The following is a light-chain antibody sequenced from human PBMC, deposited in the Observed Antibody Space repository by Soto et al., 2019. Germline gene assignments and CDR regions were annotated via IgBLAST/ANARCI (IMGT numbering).Light chain of an antibody. Sequence: DIPMTQSPSTLSASVGDRVTITCRASQSISSWLAWYQQKPGKAPKLLIYDASSLESGVPSRFSGSGSGTEFTRTISSLQPDDFATDYCKQYNSDHTGGQGTKLEIK. V-gene: IGKV1-5*01. CDR1: QSISSW. CDR3: KQYNSDHT. CDR2: DAS. J-gene: IGKJ2*01.